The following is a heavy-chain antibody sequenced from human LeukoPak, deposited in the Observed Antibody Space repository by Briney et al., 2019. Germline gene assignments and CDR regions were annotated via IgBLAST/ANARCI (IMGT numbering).Heavy chain of an antibody. CDR2: IYYSGST. Sequence: SETLSLTCTVSGGSISSGSYYWSWIRQPPGKGLEWIGSIYYSGSTYYNPSLKSRVTISVDTSKNQFSLKLSSVTAADTAVYYCARVYGDYSQYNWFDPWGQGTLVTVSS. D-gene: IGHD4-17*01. J-gene: IGHJ5*02. CDR1: GGSISSGSYY. V-gene: IGHV4-39*07. CDR3: ARVYGDYSQYNWFDP.